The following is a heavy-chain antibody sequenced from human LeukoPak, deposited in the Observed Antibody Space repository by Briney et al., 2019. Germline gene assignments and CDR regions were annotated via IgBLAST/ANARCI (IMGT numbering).Heavy chain of an antibody. V-gene: IGHV3-15*01. J-gene: IGHJ3*02. Sequence: PGGSLRLSCAASGFTFSVTWMSWVRQAPGRGLEWVGRFKSKAAGGTTDYAAPVAGRFTISRDNSKNMLYLQMNSLKTEDQAVYYCTRGAPQADVFDIWGQGTMVTVSS. CDR3: TRGAPQADVFDI. CDR1: GFTFSVTW. D-gene: IGHD1-26*01. CDR2: FKSKAAGGTT.